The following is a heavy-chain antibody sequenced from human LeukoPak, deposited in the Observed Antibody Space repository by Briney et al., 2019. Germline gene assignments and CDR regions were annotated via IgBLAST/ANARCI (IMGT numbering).Heavy chain of an antibody. CDR3: ARLWSTDCSGGSCPHQPNY. D-gene: IGHD2-15*01. Sequence: SETLSLTCTVSGGSVSSSSYHWGWIRQPPGKGLEWIGSVFYSGSTYYNPSLKSRVTMSVDTSKNQFSLKLSPVIAADTAVYYCARLWSTDCSGGSCPHQPNYWGQGTLVTVSS. V-gene: IGHV4-39*01. J-gene: IGHJ4*02. CDR1: GGSVSSSSYH. CDR2: VFYSGST.